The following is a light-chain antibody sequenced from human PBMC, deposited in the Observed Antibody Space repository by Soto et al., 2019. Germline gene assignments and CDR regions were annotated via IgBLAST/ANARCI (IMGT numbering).Light chain of an antibody. CDR3: TSYTTSNTVV. Sequence: QSALTQPPSVSGSPGQSVTISCSGTSSDVGSYDAVSWYQQSPGTAPELMIYGVNNRPSGVPNRVSGSKSGNTASLTVSGLQAEDEADYYCTSYTTSNTVVFGGGTKVTVL. J-gene: IGLJ2*01. V-gene: IGLV2-18*02. CDR1: SSDVGSYDA. CDR2: GVN.